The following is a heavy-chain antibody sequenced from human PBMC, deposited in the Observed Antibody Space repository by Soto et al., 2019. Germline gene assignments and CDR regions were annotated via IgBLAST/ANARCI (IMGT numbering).Heavy chain of an antibody. CDR2: INPNSGGT. CDR3: ARGGLSGSYPYYYYGMDV. CDR1: GYTFTGYY. D-gene: IGHD1-26*01. J-gene: IGHJ6*02. V-gene: IGHV1-2*04. Sequence: ASVKVSCKASGYTFTGYYMHWVRQAPGQGLEWMGWINPNSGGTNYAQKFQGWVTMTRDTPISTAYMELSRLRSDDTAVYYCARGGLSGSYPYYYYGMDVWGQGTTVTVSS.